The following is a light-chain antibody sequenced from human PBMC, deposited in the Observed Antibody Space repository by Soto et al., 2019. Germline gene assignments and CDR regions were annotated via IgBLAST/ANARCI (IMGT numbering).Light chain of an antibody. V-gene: IGKV3-20*01. CDR2: GAS. CDR1: QSVSSY. J-gene: IGKJ1*01. CDR3: QQYASPPLT. Sequence: EIVLTQSPATLSLSPGERATLSCRASQSVSSYLAWYQQKPGQAPRLVIYGASSRATGIPDRFSGSGSGTDFTLTISRLEPEDFAAYYCQQYASPPLTFGQGTKVDIK.